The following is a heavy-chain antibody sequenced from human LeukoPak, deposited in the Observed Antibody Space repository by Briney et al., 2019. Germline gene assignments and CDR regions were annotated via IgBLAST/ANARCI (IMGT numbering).Heavy chain of an antibody. CDR2: IYYSGST. J-gene: IGHJ5*02. CDR3: ARYVGGGTWFDP. D-gene: IGHD2-15*01. V-gene: IGHV4-31*03. Sequence: RSSETLSLTRTVSGASISTGTYYWSWIRRHPGKGLEWIGYIYYSGSTYYNPSLKSRVTISVDTSKNQFSLKLSSVTAADTAVYYCARYVGGGTWFDPWGQGTLVTVSS. CDR1: GASISTGTYY.